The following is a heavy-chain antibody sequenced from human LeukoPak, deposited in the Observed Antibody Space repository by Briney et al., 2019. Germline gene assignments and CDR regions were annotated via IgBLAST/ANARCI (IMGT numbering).Heavy chain of an antibody. CDR3: AMNAGQWLVPFDH. D-gene: IGHD6-19*01. J-gene: IGHJ4*02. V-gene: IGHV3-23*01. CDR1: GFTFSSYS. Sequence: GGSLRLSRAASGFTFSSYSMSWVRQAPGKGLDWVSTIGYSAGTTYYADSVKGRFTISRDNSKNTLYVLMNSLRAEDTAVYYCAMNAGQWLVPFDHWGQGTLVTVSS. CDR2: IGYSAGTT.